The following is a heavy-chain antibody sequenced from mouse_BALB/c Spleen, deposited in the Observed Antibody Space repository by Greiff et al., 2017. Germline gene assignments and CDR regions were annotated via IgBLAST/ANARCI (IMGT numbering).Heavy chain of an antibody. CDR3: ASGGSRALYAMDY. J-gene: IGHJ4*01. CDR1: GYSITSDYA. Sequence: EVQLQQSGPGLVKPSQSLSLTCTVTGYSITSDYAWNWIRQFPGNKLEWMGYISYSGSTSYNPSLKSRISITRDTSKNQFFLQLNSVTTEDTATYYCASGGSRALYAMDYWGQGTSVTVSS. D-gene: IGHD1-1*01. V-gene: IGHV3-2*02. CDR2: ISYSGST.